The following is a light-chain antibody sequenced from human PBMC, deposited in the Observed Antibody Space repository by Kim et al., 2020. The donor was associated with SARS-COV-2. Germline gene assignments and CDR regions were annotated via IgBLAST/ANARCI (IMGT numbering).Light chain of an antibody. CDR3: QSYDSSNWV. CDR2: EDN. J-gene: IGLJ3*02. CDR1: SGSIARNY. V-gene: IGLV6-57*02. Sequence: GKTVTRSGTGTSGSIARNYVQWYQQRPGSAPTSVIYEDNQRPSGVPDRFSGSIDSSSNSASLTISGLKTEDEADYYCQSYDSSNWVFGGGTQLTVL.